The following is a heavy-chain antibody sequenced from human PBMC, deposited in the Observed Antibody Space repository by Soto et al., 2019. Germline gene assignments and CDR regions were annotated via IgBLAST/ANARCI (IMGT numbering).Heavy chain of an antibody. J-gene: IGHJ6*02. CDR1: GFSLSTSAEG. Sequence: QITLKESGPTVVQPTQTLTLTCSFSGFSLSTSAEGVAWIRQPPGKALEWLALIYWDDDERYSPFLKSRLTIAKDTSTTQVVLTMPNMDPVDTATYFCAHKGGRGAAMAVWGQGATVTVSS. V-gene: IGHV2-5*02. CDR3: AHKGGRGAAMAV. D-gene: IGHD2-15*01. CDR2: IYWDDDE.